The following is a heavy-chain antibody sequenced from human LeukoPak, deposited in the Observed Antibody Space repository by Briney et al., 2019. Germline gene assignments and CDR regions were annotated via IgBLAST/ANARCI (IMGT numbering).Heavy chain of an antibody. D-gene: IGHD1-26*01. Sequence: GGSLRLSCVVSGITFSGYSMIWVRQAPGKGLEWLSFMTTSGNTIFYAESVKDRFTISRDNAKKSLYLQMNSLRDEDTAVYYCARVGGATAVTMYFEYWGQGTLVSVSS. CDR2: MTTSGNTI. V-gene: IGHV3-48*02. J-gene: IGHJ4*02. CDR3: ARVGGATAVTMYFEY. CDR1: GITFSGYS.